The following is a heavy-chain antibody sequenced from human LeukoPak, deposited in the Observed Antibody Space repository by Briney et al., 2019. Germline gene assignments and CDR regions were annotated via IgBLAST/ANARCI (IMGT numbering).Heavy chain of an antibody. CDR1: GGTFSSYA. D-gene: IGHD3-10*01. CDR2: INPNSGGT. J-gene: IGHJ6*03. V-gene: IGHV1-2*02. CDR3: ARDLRVRGPMDV. Sequence: GASVKVSCKASGGTFSSYAISWVRQAPGQGLEWMGWINPNSGGTNYAQKFQGRVTMTRDTSISTAYMELSRLRSDDTAVYYCARDLRVRGPMDVWGKGTTVTISS.